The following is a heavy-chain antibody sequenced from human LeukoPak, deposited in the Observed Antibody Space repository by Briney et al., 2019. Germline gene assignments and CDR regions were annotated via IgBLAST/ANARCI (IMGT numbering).Heavy chain of an antibody. Sequence: GASVKVSCKASGYSCSSYGISWVRQAPGQGLEWMGWISAYNGNTNYAQRLQGRVTMTTDTSTSTVYMELRSLTSDDTAVYYCARVPSGGPFDYWGQGTLVTVSS. CDR1: GYSCSSYG. D-gene: IGHD2-15*01. CDR2: ISAYNGNT. CDR3: ARVPSGGPFDY. V-gene: IGHV1-18*01. J-gene: IGHJ4*02.